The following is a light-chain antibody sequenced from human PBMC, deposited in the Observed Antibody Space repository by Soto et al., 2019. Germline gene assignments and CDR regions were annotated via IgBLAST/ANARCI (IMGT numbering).Light chain of an antibody. J-gene: IGKJ4*01. CDR2: ATS. CDR3: QKYNSAPLT. V-gene: IGKV1-27*01. CDR1: QGIAPY. Sequence: GDRVTITCRASQGIAPYLAWFQQKPGKVPKLLIDATSTLQSGVPSRFSGSGSGTDFTLTINSLQPEDVGTYYCQKYNSAPLTFGGGTKVEIK.